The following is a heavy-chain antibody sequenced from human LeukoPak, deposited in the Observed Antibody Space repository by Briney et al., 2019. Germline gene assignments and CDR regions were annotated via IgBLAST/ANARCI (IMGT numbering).Heavy chain of an antibody. CDR2: IYYSGST. V-gene: IGHV4-59*01. Sequence: PSETLSLTCTVSGGSISSYDWSWIRQPPGKGLEWIGYIYYSGSTNYNPSLKSRVTISVDTSKNQFSLKLSSVTAADTAVYYCARVEVVAGRRSGAFDIWGQGTVVTVSS. CDR3: ARVEVVAGRRSGAFDI. J-gene: IGHJ3*02. D-gene: IGHD6-19*01. CDR1: GGSISSYD.